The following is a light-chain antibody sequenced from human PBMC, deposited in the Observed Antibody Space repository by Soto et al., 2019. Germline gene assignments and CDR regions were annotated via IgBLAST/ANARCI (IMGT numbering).Light chain of an antibody. CDR3: QQYSSSRT. CDR1: QSVSSNH. Sequence: DIVLPQCPGTLSLSPGARATLYCRASQSVSSNHLAWYQQKPGQAPRLLIYGGSSRATGIQVRFSGSGSETDFTLTITRLEPEDFAMYYCQQYSSSRTFGQGTKVDI. J-gene: IGKJ1*01. V-gene: IGKV3-20*01. CDR2: GGS.